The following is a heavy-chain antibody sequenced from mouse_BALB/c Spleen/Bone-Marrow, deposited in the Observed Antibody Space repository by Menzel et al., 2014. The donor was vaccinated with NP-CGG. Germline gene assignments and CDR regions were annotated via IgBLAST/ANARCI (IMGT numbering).Heavy chain of an antibody. Sequence: QVHVKQSGAELAKPGASVKMSCKVSDYTFTSYWIHWVKQRPGQGLEWIGYIDPRTAYTEYSQKFKDKATLTADKSSSTAYMQLSSLTSEDSVVYYCARYWDAYWGQGTLVTVSA. D-gene: IGHD4-1*01. CDR2: IDPRTAYT. CDR3: ARYWDAY. J-gene: IGHJ3*01. V-gene: IGHV1-7*01. CDR1: DYTFTSYW.